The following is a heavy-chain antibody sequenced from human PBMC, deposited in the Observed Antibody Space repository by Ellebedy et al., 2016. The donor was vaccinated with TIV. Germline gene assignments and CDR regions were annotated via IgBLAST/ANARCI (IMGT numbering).Heavy chain of an antibody. V-gene: IGHV1-46*01. D-gene: IGHD5-18*01. Sequence: AASVKVSCKASGYTFTSYYMHWARQAPGQGLEWMGIINLSGDTTTYAQKFQGRVTMTKDTSTSTVYMDLSSLTSEDTAVYYCARNQQLLDYWGQGTLVTVSS. J-gene: IGHJ4*02. CDR2: INLSGDTT. CDR3: ARNQQLLDY. CDR1: GYTFTSYY.